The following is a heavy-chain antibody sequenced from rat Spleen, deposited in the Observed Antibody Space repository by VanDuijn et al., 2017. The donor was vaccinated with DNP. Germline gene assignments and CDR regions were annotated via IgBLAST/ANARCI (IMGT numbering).Heavy chain of an antibody. CDR3: ASWAPIAPISTSNY. CDR1: GFTFSSYW. V-gene: IGHV5-58*01. CDR2: ITGSGGDT. J-gene: IGHJ2*01. D-gene: IGHD1-2*01. Sequence: EVQLVETGGGLVQPGRSLKLSCVASGFTFSSYWMTWIRQIPGKGLEWVASITGSGGDTYYPDSVKGRFTISRENAENTVYLQMSSLRSEDTSTYYCASWAPIAPISTSNYWGQGVMVTVSS.